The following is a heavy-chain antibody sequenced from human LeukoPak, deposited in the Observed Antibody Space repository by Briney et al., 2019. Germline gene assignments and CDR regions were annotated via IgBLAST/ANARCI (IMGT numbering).Heavy chain of an antibody. CDR2: ISGSDDNT. V-gene: IGHV3-23*01. Sequence: PGGSLRLSCAASGFTFSSYTMSWVRQAPEKGLEWVSSISGSDDNTYYADSVKGRFTISRDNSKNTLYLQMNSLRAEDTAVYYCAKDYPYYNFWVYMDVWGKGTTVTVSS. CDR1: GFTFSSYT. J-gene: IGHJ6*03. CDR3: AKDYPYYNFWVYMDV. D-gene: IGHD3-3*01.